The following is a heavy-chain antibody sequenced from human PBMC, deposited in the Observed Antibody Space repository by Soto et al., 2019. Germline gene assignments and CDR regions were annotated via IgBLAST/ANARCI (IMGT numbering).Heavy chain of an antibody. CDR1: GVSFSDHY. CDR3: TRDNPRAPGTLDY. V-gene: IGHV3-72*01. CDR2: IRNKANRYTT. D-gene: IGHD6-13*01. J-gene: IGHJ4*02. Sequence: GWSLRLSCAASGVSFSDHYMDWVRQAPGKGLEWVGRIRNKANRYTTEYAASVKGRFTISRDDSNNSLYLQMNSLVTDDTAVYFCTRDNPRAPGTLDYWGQGTLVTVSS.